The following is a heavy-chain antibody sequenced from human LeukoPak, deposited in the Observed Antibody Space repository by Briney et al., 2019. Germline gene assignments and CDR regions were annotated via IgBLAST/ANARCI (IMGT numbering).Heavy chain of an antibody. J-gene: IGHJ5*02. D-gene: IGHD3-9*01. Sequence: SSETLSLTCTVSGGSISSGDYYWTWIRQPPGKGLEWIGYIYYSGSTSYNPSLKSRLSISVDTSKNQFSLKLSSVTAADTAVYYCARAPYDILTGYYSPYNWFDPWGQGTLVTVSS. CDR3: ARAPYDILTGYYSPYNWFDP. CDR1: GGSISSGDYY. V-gene: IGHV4-30-4*01. CDR2: IYYSGST.